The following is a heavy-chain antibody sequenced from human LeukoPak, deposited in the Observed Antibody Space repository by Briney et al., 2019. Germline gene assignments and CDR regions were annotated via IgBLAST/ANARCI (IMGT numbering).Heavy chain of an antibody. CDR1: GGSCSGYY. CDR3: ARDGDTAYDY. V-gene: IGHV4-34*01. J-gene: IGHJ4*02. Sequence: SETLPLTGAAYGGSCSGYYWSWIRQPPGNGLEWIGEINHSGSTNYNPSLKSRVTISVDRSKNQFSLKLSSVTAADTAVYYCARDGDTAYDYWGQGTLVTVSS. CDR2: INHSGST. D-gene: IGHD5-18*01.